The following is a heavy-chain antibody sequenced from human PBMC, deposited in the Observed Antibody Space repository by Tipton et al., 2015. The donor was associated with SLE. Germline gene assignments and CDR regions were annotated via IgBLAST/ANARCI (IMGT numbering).Heavy chain of an antibody. V-gene: IGHV4-59*08. J-gene: IGHJ4*02. CDR2: IYRSGST. D-gene: IGHD6-13*01. CDR3: ARGGRGAAASDYFDY. CDR1: GGSISSHY. Sequence: LRLSCTVSGGSISSHYWSWIRQPPGKGLEWIGNIYRSGSTYYNPSLKSRVTISVDTSKNHFSLKLSSVTAADTAVYYCARGGRGAAASDYFDYWGQGTLVTVSS.